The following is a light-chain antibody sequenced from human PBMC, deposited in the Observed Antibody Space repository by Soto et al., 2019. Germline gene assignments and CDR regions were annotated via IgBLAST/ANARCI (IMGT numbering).Light chain of an antibody. J-gene: IGKJ1*01. CDR3: QQYNSYSWT. CDR1: QSISSW. CDR2: DAS. V-gene: IGKV1-5*01. Sequence: DIQMTESPSTLSASVGDRVTITCRPSQSISSWLAWYQQKPGKAPKLLLYDASSLESGVPSRFSGSGSGPQFTLTISSLQPDDFATYYCQQYNSYSWTVGQGPKV.